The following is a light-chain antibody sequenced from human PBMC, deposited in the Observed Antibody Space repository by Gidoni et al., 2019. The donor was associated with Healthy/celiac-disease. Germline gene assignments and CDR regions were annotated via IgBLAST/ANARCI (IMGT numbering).Light chain of an antibody. J-gene: IGLJ1*01. CDR2: DVS. CDR1: RSDVGGYNY. CDR3: SSFTSSSTFV. Sequence: QSALTQHASVSGSPGQSITISCTGTRSDVGGYNYVPWYQQHPGKAPKLMIYDVSKRPSGVSNRFSGSKSGNTASLTISGLQAEDEADYYCSSFTSSSTFVFGTGTKVTVL. V-gene: IGLV2-14*01.